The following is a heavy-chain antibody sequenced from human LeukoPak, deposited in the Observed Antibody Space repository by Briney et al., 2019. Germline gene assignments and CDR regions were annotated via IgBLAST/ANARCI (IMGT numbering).Heavy chain of an antibody. CDR3: AKTVVVTGEYAFEI. J-gene: IGHJ3*02. Sequence: ASVKVSCKASGGTFSSYAISWVRQAPGLGLELMGGIIPIFGTTNYAQRFQDRVTITADKSTSTAFLELSSLRSEDTAVYYCAKTVVVTGEYAFEIWGQGTRVTVSS. V-gene: IGHV1-69*06. CDR1: GGTFSSYA. CDR2: IIPIFGTT. D-gene: IGHD2-21*02.